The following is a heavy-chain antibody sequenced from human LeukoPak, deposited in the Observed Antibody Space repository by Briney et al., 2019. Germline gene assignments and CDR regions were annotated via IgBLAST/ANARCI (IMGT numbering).Heavy chain of an antibody. D-gene: IGHD3-22*01. CDR2: INPSGGST. J-gene: IGHJ4*02. V-gene: IGHV1-46*01. CDR1: GYTFTSYY. CDR3: ARGDLDAMYYYDSSGYLDDY. Sequence: AASVKVSCKASGYTFTSYYMHWVRQAPGQGLEWMGIINPSGGSTSYAQKFQGRVTMTRDTSTSTVYMELSSLRSEDTAVYYCARGDLDAMYYYDSSGYLDDYWGQGTLVTVSS.